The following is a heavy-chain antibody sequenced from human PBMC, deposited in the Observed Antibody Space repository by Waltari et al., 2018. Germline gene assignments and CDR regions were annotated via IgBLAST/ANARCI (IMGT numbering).Heavy chain of an antibody. V-gene: IGHV1-2*02. CDR1: GYTFTGYY. CDR2: INPNSGGT. Sequence: QVQLVQSGAEVKKPGASVKVSCKASGYTFTGYYMHWVRQAPGQGLEWMGWINPNSGGTNYAQKFQGRVTMTRNTSISTAYMELSSLRSEDTAVYYCARELSSSSLKYYYYGMDVWGQGTTVTVSS. J-gene: IGHJ6*02. CDR3: ARELSSSSLKYYYYGMDV. D-gene: IGHD6-6*01.